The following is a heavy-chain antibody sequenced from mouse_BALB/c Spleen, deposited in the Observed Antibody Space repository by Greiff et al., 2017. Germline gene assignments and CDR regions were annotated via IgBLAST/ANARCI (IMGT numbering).Heavy chain of an antibody. V-gene: IGHV5-6-5*01. CDR2: ISSGGST. J-gene: IGHJ4*01. CDR3: ARGDDGYSGYAMDY. Sequence: EVQGVESGGGLVKPGGSLKLSCAASGFTFSSYAMSWVRQTPEKRLEWVASISSGGSTYYPDSVKGRFTISRDNARNILYLQMSSLRSEDTAMYYCARGDDGYSGYAMDYWGQGTSVTVSS. CDR1: GFTFSSYA. D-gene: IGHD2-3*01.